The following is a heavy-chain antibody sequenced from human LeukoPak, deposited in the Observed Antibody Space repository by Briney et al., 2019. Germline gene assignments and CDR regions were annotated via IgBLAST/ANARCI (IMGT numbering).Heavy chain of an antibody. V-gene: IGHV3-9*01. CDR2: ISWNSGSI. CDR1: GFTFDDYA. CDR3: GSGRGWIFDY. D-gene: IGHD5-12*01. Sequence: PGGSLRLSCAASGFTFDDYAMHWVRQAPGKGLEWVSGISWNSGSIGYADSVKGRLTISRDNAKNSLYLQMNSLRAEDTAVYYCGSGRGWIFDYRGQGTLVTVSS. J-gene: IGHJ4*02.